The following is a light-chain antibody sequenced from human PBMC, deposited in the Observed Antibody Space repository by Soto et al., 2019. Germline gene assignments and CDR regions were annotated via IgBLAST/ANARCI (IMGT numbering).Light chain of an antibody. Sequence: QSALTQPASVSGSPGQSITISCTGTSSVVGGYNYVSWYQQHPGKAPKLMICDVSDRPSGISNRFSGSKSGNTASLTISGLQAEDEADYYCSSYTTSSTYVFGTGTKLTVL. CDR1: SSVVGGYNY. J-gene: IGLJ1*01. CDR2: DVS. V-gene: IGLV2-14*01. CDR3: SSYTTSSTYV.